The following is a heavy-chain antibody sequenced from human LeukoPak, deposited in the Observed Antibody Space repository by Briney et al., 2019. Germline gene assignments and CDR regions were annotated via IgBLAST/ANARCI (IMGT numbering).Heavy chain of an antibody. D-gene: IGHD4-23*01. J-gene: IGHJ4*02. CDR2: IYYSGSA. CDR1: GGSISNSSYY. V-gene: IGHV4-39*01. Sequence: SETLSLTCIVSGGSISNSSYYWGWIRQPPGKGLEWIGSIYYSGSAYYNPSLKSRVTISVDTSKHQFSLKLTSVTAADTAVYYCARHWVVTPNYWGQGTLVTVTS. CDR3: ARHWVVTPNY.